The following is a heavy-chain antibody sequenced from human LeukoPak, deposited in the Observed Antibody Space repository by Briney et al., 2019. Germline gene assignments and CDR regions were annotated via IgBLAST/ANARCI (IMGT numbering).Heavy chain of an antibody. D-gene: IGHD3-10*01. Sequence: ASVKVSCEASGYSFTNYGILWVRQAPGQGLEWMGWISAYNGHTNYAQKLQDRVTMTTETSTGTAYIELRSLISDDTAVYYCARITMVRGVLFDWYFDLWGRGTLVTVSS. J-gene: IGHJ2*01. CDR3: ARITMVRGVLFDWYFDL. V-gene: IGHV1-18*01. CDR1: GYSFTNYG. CDR2: ISAYNGHT.